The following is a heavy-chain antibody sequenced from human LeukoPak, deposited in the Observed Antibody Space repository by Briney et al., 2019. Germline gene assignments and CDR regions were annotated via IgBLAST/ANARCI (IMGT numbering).Heavy chain of an antibody. CDR2: IDSDGSPT. CDR3: AKAGGHYYDSSGYYGNWFDP. CDR1: EFLFSNYW. Sequence: GGSLRLSCAASEFLFSNYWMHWVRQVPGEGLVWVSRIDSDGSPTTYADSVEGRFTISRDNAHNMLYLQMNSLTAEDTAVYYCAKAGGHYYDSSGYYGNWFDPWGQGTLVTVSS. J-gene: IGHJ5*02. V-gene: IGHV3-74*01. D-gene: IGHD3-22*01.